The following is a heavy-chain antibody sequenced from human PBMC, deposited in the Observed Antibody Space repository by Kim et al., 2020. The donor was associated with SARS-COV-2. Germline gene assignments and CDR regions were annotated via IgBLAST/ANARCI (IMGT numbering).Heavy chain of an antibody. CDR2: IIPIFGTA. Sequence: SVKVSCKASGGTFSSYAISWVRQAPGQGLEWMGGIIPIFGTANYAQKFQGRVTITADESTSTAYMELSSLRSEDTAVYYCARSREEITIFGVVITPANYWGQGPLVTSPQ. J-gene: IGHJ4*02. CDR3: ARSREEITIFGVVITPANY. CDR1: GGTFSSYA. D-gene: IGHD3-3*01. V-gene: IGHV1-69*13.